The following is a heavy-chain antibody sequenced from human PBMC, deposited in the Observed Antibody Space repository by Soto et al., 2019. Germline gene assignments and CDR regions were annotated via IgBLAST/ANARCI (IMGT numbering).Heavy chain of an antibody. J-gene: IGHJ5*02. D-gene: IGHD3-3*01. CDR1: GFTFTSYA. CDR3: AKSSILGGTYS. V-gene: IGHV3-23*01. Sequence: GGSLRLSCAASGFTFTSYAMSWVRQAPGKGLEWVSGISSSSGKTDYADSVKGRFTISRDNSKNTLYLQMNSLRVEDTAMYYCAKSSILGGTYSWGQGTPVTVSS. CDR2: ISSSSGKT.